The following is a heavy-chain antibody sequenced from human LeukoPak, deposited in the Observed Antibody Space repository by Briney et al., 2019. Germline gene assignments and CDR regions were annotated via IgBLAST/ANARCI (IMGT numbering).Heavy chain of an antibody. J-gene: IGHJ6*03. CDR2: IYYSGST. V-gene: IGHV4-59*08. CDR1: GGSIRGYY. Sequence: SETLSLTCTVSGGSIRGYYWSWVRQPPGKGLEWIAYIYYSGSTNYNPSLKSRVTISLDTSKNQFSLKLSSETAADTAVYYCAVGATHYYMDVWGKGTTVTVSS. CDR3: AVGATHYYMDV. D-gene: IGHD3-16*01.